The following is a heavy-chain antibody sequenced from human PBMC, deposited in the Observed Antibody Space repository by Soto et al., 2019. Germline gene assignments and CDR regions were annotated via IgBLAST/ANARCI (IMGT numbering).Heavy chain of an antibody. J-gene: IGHJ6*02. CDR2: IIPIFGTA. Sequence: SVKVSCKASGGTFSSYAISWVRQAPGQGLEWMGGIIPIFGTANYAQKFQGRVTITADESTSTAYMELSSLRSEDTAVYYCAKEGPKELVNYYGMDVWGQGTTVTVSS. CDR1: GGTFSSYA. CDR3: AKEGPKELVNYYGMDV. D-gene: IGHD1-7*01. V-gene: IGHV1-69*13.